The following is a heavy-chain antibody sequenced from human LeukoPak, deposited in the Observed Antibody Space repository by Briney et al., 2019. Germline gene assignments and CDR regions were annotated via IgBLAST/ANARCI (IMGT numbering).Heavy chain of an antibody. CDR3: ARFTIVAAAGLDP. Sequence: PSETLCLTCTVSGGSISSYYWSWIRQPPGKGLEWIGYIYYSGSTNYNPSLKSRVTISVDTSKNQFSLKLSSVTAADTAVYYCARFTIVAAAGLDPWGQGTLVTVSS. CDR1: GGSISSYY. CDR2: IYYSGST. J-gene: IGHJ5*02. D-gene: IGHD6-13*01. V-gene: IGHV4-59*01.